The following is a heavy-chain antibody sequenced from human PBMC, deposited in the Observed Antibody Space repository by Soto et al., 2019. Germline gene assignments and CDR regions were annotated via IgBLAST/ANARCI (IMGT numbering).Heavy chain of an antibody. CDR2: ISGSGGST. CDR3: AKSLRGGSGRDYSYGMDV. J-gene: IGHJ6*02. D-gene: IGHD3-10*01. Sequence: EVQLLESGGGLVQPGGSLRLSCAASGFTFSSYAMSWVRQAPGKGLEWVSAISGSGGSTYYADSVKGRFTISRDNSKNTLYLQMNSLRAEDTAVYYCAKSLRGGSGRDYSYGMDVWGQGTTVTVSS. V-gene: IGHV3-23*01. CDR1: GFTFSSYA.